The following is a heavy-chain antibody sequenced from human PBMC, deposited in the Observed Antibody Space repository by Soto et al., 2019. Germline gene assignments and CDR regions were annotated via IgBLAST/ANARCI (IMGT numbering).Heavy chain of an antibody. CDR1: GFIFSTYA. CDR2: IIGNSAEI. Sequence: PGGSLILSCEASGFIFSTYAMSWVRQAPGKGLEWVAGIIGNSAEIRYADSVKGRFTISRDNSKKTLFLQMFSLRAEDTAIYYCAKDRRPDGSWLFDYWGQGTLVTVSS. D-gene: IGHD3-22*01. J-gene: IGHJ4*02. CDR3: AKDRRPDGSWLFDY. V-gene: IGHV3-23*01.